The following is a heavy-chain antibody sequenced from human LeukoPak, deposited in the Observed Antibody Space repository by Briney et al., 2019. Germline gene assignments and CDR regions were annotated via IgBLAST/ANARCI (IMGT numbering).Heavy chain of an antibody. V-gene: IGHV4-34*01. Sequence: SETLSLTCGVYGGWLSGYYWSWVRQPPGKGLEWIGEINYSGGTNYNPSLRSRVTTSVDTSNNQFSLNLYSATAADTAVYYCASSNYFDSSTYRFDYWGQGTLVTVSS. CDR3: ASSNYFDSSTYRFDY. CDR1: GGWLSGYY. D-gene: IGHD3-22*01. J-gene: IGHJ4*02. CDR2: INYSGGT.